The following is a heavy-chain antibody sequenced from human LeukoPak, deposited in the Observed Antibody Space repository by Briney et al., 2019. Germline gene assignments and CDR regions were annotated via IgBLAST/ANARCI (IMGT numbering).Heavy chain of an antibody. CDR2: IYTSGST. CDR3: AREDWNDGTVDY. D-gene: IGHD1-1*01. V-gene: IGHV4-61*02. Sequence: KPSETLSLTCTVSGGSISSGSYDWSGIRQPGGKGLEWIGSIYTSGSTNYNPSLKSRVTISVDTSKNQFSLKLSSVTAADTAVYYCAREDWNDGTVDYWGQGTLVTVSS. J-gene: IGHJ4*02. CDR1: GGSISSGSYD.